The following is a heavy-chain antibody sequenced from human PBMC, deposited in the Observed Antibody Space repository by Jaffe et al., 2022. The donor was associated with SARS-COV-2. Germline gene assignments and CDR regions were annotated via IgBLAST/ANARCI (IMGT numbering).Heavy chain of an antibody. D-gene: IGHD4-17*01. Sequence: QVQLVESGGGVVQPGRSLRLSCAASGFTFSIYTIHWVRQAPGKGLEWVAVTSPDGSIIYYADSVKGRFTISRDNSENTQSLQMNSLRDDDTALYYCARQTYGDRWFFDLWGPGTLVTVSS. CDR1: GFTFSIYT. J-gene: IGHJ2*01. CDR2: TSPDGSII. V-gene: IGHV3-30*01. CDR3: ARQTYGDRWFFDL.